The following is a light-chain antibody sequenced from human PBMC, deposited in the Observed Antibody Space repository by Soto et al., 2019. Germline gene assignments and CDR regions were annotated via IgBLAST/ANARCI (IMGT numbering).Light chain of an antibody. J-gene: IGLJ2*01. CDR2: DGS. Sequence: QSALTQPASVSGSPGQSITISCTGTSSDVGTYNLVSWYQQHPGKAPKLMIYDGSKRPSGVSNRFSGSKSGNTASLTLSGLQVEDEDDDYCCSYACSSCFGDVVFGGGTKLTVL. CDR3: CSYACSSCFGDVV. V-gene: IGLV2-23*01. CDR1: SSDVGTYNL.